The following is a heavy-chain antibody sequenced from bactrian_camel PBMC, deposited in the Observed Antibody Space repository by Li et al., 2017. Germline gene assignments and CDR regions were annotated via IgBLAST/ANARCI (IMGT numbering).Heavy chain of an antibody. V-gene: IGHV3S53*01. D-gene: IGHD4*01. CDR3: AADRRWDSLLRRYDYNY. J-gene: IGHJ4*01. CDR2: MDTDGDA. Sequence: QLVESGGGSVQAGGSLRLSCVASGTVYSSYSGNKYFDQYCLGWFRLPPGKAREGIALMDTDGDAAYMDPVKGRFRMFRDVSKSTVYLQMSSLKPEDTAMHYCAADRRWDSLLRRYDYNYWGQGTQVTVS. CDR1: GTVYSSYS.